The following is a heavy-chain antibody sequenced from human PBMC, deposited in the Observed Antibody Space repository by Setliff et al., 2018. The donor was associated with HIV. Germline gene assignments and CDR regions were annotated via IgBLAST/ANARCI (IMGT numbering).Heavy chain of an antibody. CDR1: GGSLTNYY. CDR2: IHYGGTT. V-gene: IGHV4-39*01. Sequence: SETLSLTCTVSGGSLTNYYWGWIRQPPGKGLEWIGSIHYGGTTYSNPSLRSRVAFSVNTSKNQFSLQLSSVTAADMAVYYCARTRDCSSSGCFYHAFDMWGQGTMVTVSS. CDR3: ARTRDCSSSGCFYHAFDM. D-gene: IGHD2-2*01. J-gene: IGHJ3*02.